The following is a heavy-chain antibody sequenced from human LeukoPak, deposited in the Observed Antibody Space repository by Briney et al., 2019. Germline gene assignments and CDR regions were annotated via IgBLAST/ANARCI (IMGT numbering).Heavy chain of an antibody. Sequence: ASVKASCKASGYTFTGYYMHWVRQAPGQGLEWMGWINPNSGGTNYAQKFQGRVTMTRDTSISTAYMELSRLRSDDTAVYYCARAHGRIVGATGYYYYYMDVWGKGTTVTVSS. CDR1: GYTFTGYY. CDR3: ARAHGRIVGATGYYYYYMDV. D-gene: IGHD1-26*01. J-gene: IGHJ6*03. V-gene: IGHV1-2*02. CDR2: INPNSGGT.